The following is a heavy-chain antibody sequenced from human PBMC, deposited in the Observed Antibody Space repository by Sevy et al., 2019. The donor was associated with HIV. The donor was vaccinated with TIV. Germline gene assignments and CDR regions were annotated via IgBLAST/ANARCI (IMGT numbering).Heavy chain of an antibody. CDR2: IKQDGSEI. J-gene: IGHJ4*02. V-gene: IGHV3-7*01. CDR3: ARDFVPGSYASGSYFDY. CDR1: GFTFGSYW. Sequence: GGSLRLSCAASGFTFGSYWMSWVRQAPGKGLEWVANIKQDGSEIYYVESVKGRFTISRDNAKNSLYLQMNSLRAEDTAVYYCARDFVPGSYASGSYFDYWGQGTLVTVSS. D-gene: IGHD3-10*01.